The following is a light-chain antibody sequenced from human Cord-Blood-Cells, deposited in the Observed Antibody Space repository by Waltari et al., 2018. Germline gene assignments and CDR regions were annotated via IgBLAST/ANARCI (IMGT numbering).Light chain of an antibody. CDR3: SSYAGSNNVV. J-gene: IGLJ2*01. CDR2: EVS. Sequence: QSALTQPPSASGSPGQSVTISCTGTSSDVGGYNYVSWYQQHPGKAPKLVIYEVSKRPSGVPDRFSGSKSGHTASLTVSWLQAEDEADYYCSSYAGSNNVVFGGGTKLTVL. CDR1: SSDVGGYNY. V-gene: IGLV2-8*01.